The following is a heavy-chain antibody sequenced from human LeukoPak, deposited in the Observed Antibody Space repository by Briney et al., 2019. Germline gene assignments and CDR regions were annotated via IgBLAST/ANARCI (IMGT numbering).Heavy chain of an antibody. D-gene: IGHD1-14*01. V-gene: IGHV3-23*01. CDR2: ISGSGGST. J-gene: IGHJ4*02. CDR3: AKRITVVARDAFDF. Sequence: GGSLRLSCAASGFTFSTYAMSWVRQAPGKGLEWVSSISGSGGSTFYADSVKGRFTISRDNSKNTLYLQMNSLRAEDTAIYYCAKRITVVARDAFDFWGQGTQVTVSS. CDR1: GFTFSTYA.